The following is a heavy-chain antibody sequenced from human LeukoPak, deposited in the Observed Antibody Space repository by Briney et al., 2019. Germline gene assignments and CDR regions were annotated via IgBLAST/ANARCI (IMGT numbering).Heavy chain of an antibody. V-gene: IGHV4-39*01. Sequence: PSETLSLTCTVSGGSISSSSYYWGWIRQPPGKGLEWIGSMYYSGSTYYNPSLKSRVTISVDTSKNQFSLKLSSVTAADTAVYYSARQNIYCSRTSCYGVDWFDPWGQGTLVTVSS. CDR2: MYYSGST. J-gene: IGHJ5*02. D-gene: IGHD2-2*01. CDR1: GGSISSSSYY. CDR3: ARQNIYCSRTSCYGVDWFDP.